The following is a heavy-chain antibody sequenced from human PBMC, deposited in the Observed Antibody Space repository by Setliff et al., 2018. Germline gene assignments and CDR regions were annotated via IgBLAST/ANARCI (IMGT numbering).Heavy chain of an antibody. J-gene: IGHJ4*02. CDR1: GFTFSNYW. CDR2: INSDGSST. CDR3: ARDGHNVYYFDY. V-gene: IGHV3-74*01. D-gene: IGHD1-1*01. Sequence: PGGSLRLSCAVSGFTFSNYWMHWVRQAPGKGLVWVSRINSDGSSTNYADSVKGQFTVSRDNAKNTLYLQMNSLRAEDTAVYYCARDGHNVYYFDYWGLGTLVTVSS.